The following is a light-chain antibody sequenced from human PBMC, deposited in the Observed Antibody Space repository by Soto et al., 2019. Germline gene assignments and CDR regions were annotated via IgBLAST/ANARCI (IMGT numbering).Light chain of an antibody. CDR1: QSISSY. CDR2: AAS. J-gene: IGKJ3*01. V-gene: IGKV1-39*01. Sequence: DIQMTQSPSSLSASVGDRLTITCRASQSISSYLNWYQQKPRKAPKLLIYAASSLQSGVPSSVSGIGSGTDFTLTISRLQPEDCATSYCQQPYSPPFTVGPGTKVDFK. CDR3: QQPYSPPFT.